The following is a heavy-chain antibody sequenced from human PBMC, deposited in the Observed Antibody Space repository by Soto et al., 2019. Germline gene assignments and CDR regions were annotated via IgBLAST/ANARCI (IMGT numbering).Heavy chain of an antibody. CDR1: GYTFTNYG. CDR3: ARVEDYFGSSGYAH. D-gene: IGHD3-22*01. V-gene: IGHV1-18*01. Sequence: ASVKVSCKASGYTFTNYGVTWVRQAPGLGLEWMGWISAYNGDIHHAQKFEGRVTMTPDTSTNTAYMELRSLTSDDTAVYYCARVEDYFGSSGYAHWGQGTPVTVSS. CDR2: ISAYNGDI. J-gene: IGHJ4*02.